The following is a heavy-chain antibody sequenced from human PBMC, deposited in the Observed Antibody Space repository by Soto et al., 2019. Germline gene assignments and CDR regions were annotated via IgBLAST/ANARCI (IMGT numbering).Heavy chain of an antibody. D-gene: IGHD2-2*01. CDR2: IHYSGST. CDR3: AREVPAVNDAFDI. V-gene: IGHV4-61*01. Sequence: QVQLQESGPGLVKPSETLSLTCTVSGGSVSGGNYYWSWIRQPPGKGLEWIGYIHYSGSTNYNPSLKSRVTMSISTSNNQFSLRLTSATAADTAVYYCAREVPAVNDAFDIGGQGTMVTVSS. CDR1: GGSVSGGNYY. J-gene: IGHJ3*02.